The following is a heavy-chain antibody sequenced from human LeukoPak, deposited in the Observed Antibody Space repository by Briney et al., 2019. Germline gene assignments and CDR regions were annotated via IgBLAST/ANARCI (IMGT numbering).Heavy chain of an antibody. CDR1: GLIFNNFA. CDR3: AKGSGGSCYSQVYS. Sequence: GGSLRLSCAASGLIFNNFAMSWVRQAPGKGLEWVSVICGSGDTTYYADSVKGRFTISRDNSKNTLYLQMNSLRGEDTAVYYCAKGSGGSCYSQVYSWGRGTLVTVSS. V-gene: IGHV3-23*01. D-gene: IGHD2-15*01. J-gene: IGHJ2*01. CDR2: ICGSGDTT.